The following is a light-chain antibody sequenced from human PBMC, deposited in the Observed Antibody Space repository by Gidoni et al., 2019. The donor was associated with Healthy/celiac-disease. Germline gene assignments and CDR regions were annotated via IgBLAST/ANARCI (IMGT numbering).Light chain of an antibody. CDR1: QSISSY. CDR3: QQSYSTPRT. CDR2: AAS. Sequence: DIQMTQSPSSLSASVGDRVTITCRASQSISSYFNWYQQKPGKAPKLLIYAASSLQSGVPSRFSGSGSGTDFTLTISSLQPEDFATYYGQQSYSTPRTFGQGTKGGNQT. J-gene: IGKJ1*01. V-gene: IGKV1-39*01.